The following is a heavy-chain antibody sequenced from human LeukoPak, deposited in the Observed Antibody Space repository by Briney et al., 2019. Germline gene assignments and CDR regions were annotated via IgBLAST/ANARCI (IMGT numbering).Heavy chain of an antibody. V-gene: IGHV5-51*01. CDR1: GYSFTSYW. D-gene: IGHD2-2*01. J-gene: IGHJ6*03. CDR3: ARVGYCSSTSCYPNLDYYYYYMDV. Sequence: GESLKISCKGSGYSFTSYWIGWVRQMPGKGLEWMGIIYLGDSDTRYSPSFQGQVTISADKSISTAYLQWSSLKASDTAMYYCARVGYCSSTSCYPNLDYYYYYMDVWGKGTTVTISS. CDR2: IYLGDSDT.